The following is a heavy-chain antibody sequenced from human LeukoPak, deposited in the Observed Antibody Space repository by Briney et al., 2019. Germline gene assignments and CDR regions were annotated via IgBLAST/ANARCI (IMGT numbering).Heavy chain of an antibody. CDR3: ARSKYCSGGCWYDFDY. Sequence: PSETLSLSCAASGFTFNNFYMNWVRQAPGKGLEWVSSISSSGSYIYYADSVKGRFTISRDNAKNSLYLQMSSLGVEDTAVYYCARSKYCSGGCWYDFDYWGQGTLVTVSS. CDR2: ISSSGSYI. J-gene: IGHJ4*02. D-gene: IGHD2-15*01. CDR1: GFTFNNFY. V-gene: IGHV3-21*01.